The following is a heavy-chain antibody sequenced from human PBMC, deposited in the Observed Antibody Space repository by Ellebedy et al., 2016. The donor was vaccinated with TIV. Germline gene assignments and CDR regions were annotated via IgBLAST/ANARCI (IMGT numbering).Heavy chain of an antibody. CDR2: IYPGDSDT. D-gene: IGHD3-3*01. CDR3: ARRPFRSRSLYDY. CDR1: GYSFTSYW. V-gene: IGHV5-51*01. Sequence: GESLKISCKGSGYSFTSYWVGWVRQMPGKGLEWMGSIYPGDSDTRYSPSFQGQVTIPADKSISTAYLQWSSLKASETAMYYCARRPFRSRSLYDYWGQGTLVTFSS. J-gene: IGHJ4*02.